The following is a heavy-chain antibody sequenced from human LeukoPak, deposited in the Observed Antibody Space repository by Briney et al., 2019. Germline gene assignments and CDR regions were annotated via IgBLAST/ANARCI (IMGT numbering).Heavy chain of an antibody. V-gene: IGHV1-69*05. CDR3: ARTAGIDGSGSYYNQPFDY. CDR2: IIPIFGTA. J-gene: IGHJ4*02. D-gene: IGHD3-10*01. CDR1: GGTFSSYA. Sequence: SVKVSCKAFGGTFSSYAISWVRQAPGQGLEWMGRIIPIFGTANYAQKFQGRVTITTDESTSTAYMELSSLRSEDTAVYYCARTAGIDGSGSYYNQPFDYWGQGTLVTVSS.